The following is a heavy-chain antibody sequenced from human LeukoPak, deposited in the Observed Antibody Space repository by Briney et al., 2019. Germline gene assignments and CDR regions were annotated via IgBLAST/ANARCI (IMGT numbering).Heavy chain of an antibody. D-gene: IGHD4-17*01. CDR1: GGTFSSYA. CDR3: ARLHDDYGDYGGDY. V-gene: IGHV1-69*13. Sequence: ASVKVSCKASGGTFSSYAISWVRQAPGQGLEWMGGIIPIFGTANYAQKFQGRVTITADESTSTAYMELSSLRSEDTAVYYCARLHDDYGDYGGDYWGKGTLVTVSS. CDR2: IIPIFGTA. J-gene: IGHJ4*02.